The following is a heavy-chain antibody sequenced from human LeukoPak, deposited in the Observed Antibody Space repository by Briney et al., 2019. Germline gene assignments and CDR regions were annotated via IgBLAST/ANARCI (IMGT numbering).Heavy chain of an antibody. CDR2: INPSGGST. CDR1: GYTFTSYY. J-gene: IGHJ3*02. V-gene: IGHV1-46*01. Sequence: EASVKVSCKASGYTFTSYYMHWVRQAPGQGLEWMGIINPSGGSTSYAQKFQGRVTMTSDTSTRTVYMELSSLRSEDTAVYYCARDGIYGDCDIWGQGTMVTVSS. D-gene: IGHD4-17*01. CDR3: ARDGIYGDCDI.